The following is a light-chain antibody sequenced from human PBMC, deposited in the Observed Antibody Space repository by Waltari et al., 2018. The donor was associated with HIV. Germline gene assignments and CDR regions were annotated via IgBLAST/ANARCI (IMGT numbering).Light chain of an antibody. CDR2: YDN. CDR3: QVWDSNSDHMI. Sequence: SYVVTQPPSVSVAPGQTAGLTCGGAHIGITSVPWYQHKPGQAPVLVIYYDNARPSGIPERFSGSSSGNTATLTINRVEAGDEADYYCQVWDSNSDHMIFGGGTKLTVL. CDR1: HIGITS. J-gene: IGLJ2*01. V-gene: IGLV3-21*04.